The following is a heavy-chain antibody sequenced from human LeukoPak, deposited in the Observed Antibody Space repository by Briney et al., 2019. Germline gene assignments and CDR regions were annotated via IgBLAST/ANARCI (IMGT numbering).Heavy chain of an antibody. CDR2: INPNSGGT. CDR3: ARDLVVVVGLYYYYMDV. D-gene: IGHD2-15*01. CDR1: GYTFTGYY. V-gene: IGHV1-2*02. J-gene: IGHJ6*03. Sequence: GASVKVSCKASGYTFTGYYMHWVRQAPGQGLEWMGWINPNSGGTNYAQKFQGRVTMTRDTSISTAYMELSRLRSDDTAVYYCARDLVVVVGLYYYYMDVWGKGTTVTVSS.